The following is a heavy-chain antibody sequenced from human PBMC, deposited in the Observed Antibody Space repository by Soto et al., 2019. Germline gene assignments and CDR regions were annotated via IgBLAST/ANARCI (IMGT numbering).Heavy chain of an antibody. Sequence: GGSLRLSCAASGFSIDDYVIHWVRQAPGKGLEWVSGISWNSGIIGYADSVKGRFTISRDNAKNSVYLQMNSLRGEDTALYYCAKPFLRDYYYMDVWGKGTTVTVSS. CDR3: AKPFLRDYYYMDV. D-gene: IGHD3-10*01. CDR1: GFSIDDYV. V-gene: IGHV3-9*01. J-gene: IGHJ6*03. CDR2: ISWNSGII.